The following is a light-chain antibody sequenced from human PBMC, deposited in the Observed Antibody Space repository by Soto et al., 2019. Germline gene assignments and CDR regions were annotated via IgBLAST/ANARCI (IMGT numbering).Light chain of an antibody. CDR1: QSVRNN. CDR3: QQYNDWPPIT. J-gene: IGKJ5*01. Sequence: EIMMTQSPATLSVSPGESATLSCRASQSVRNNLAWYQHKPGQAPRLLMYYASTRATGIPARFSGSGSGTDFIFNISSLQSVKFAIYYCQQYNDWPPITFGQGTRLEIK. V-gene: IGKV3-15*01. CDR2: YAS.